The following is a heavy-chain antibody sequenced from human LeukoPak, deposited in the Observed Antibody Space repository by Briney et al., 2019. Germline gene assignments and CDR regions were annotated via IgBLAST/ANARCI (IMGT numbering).Heavy chain of an antibody. J-gene: IGHJ4*02. CDR1: GGSFSGYY. Sequence: PSETLSLTCADYGGSFSGYYWSWIRQPPGKGLEWIGEINHSGSTNYNPSLKSRVTISVDTSKNQFSLKLSSVTAADTAVYYCARGPGSWYTVGYFDYWGQGTLVTVSS. V-gene: IGHV4-34*01. D-gene: IGHD6-13*01. CDR3: ARGPGSWYTVGYFDY. CDR2: INHSGST.